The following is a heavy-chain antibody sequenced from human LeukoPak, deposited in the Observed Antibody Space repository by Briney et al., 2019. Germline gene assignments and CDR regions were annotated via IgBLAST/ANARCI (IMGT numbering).Heavy chain of an antibody. CDR3: ARAYYGSGSYYTPWYYYYYMDV. J-gene: IGHJ6*03. V-gene: IGHV1-46*01. CDR1: GYTFTGYY. D-gene: IGHD3-10*01. CDR2: INPSGGST. Sequence: ASVKVSCKASGYTFTGYYMHWVRQAPGQGLEWMGIINPSGGSTSYAQKFQGRVTMTRDMSTSTVYMELSSLRSEDTAVYYCARAYYGSGSYYTPWYYYYYMDVWGKGTTVTVSS.